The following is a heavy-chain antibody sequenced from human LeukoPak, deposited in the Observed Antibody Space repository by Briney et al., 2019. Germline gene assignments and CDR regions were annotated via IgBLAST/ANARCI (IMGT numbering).Heavy chain of an antibody. CDR3: AELGITMIGGV. J-gene: IGHJ6*04. D-gene: IGHD3-10*02. Sequence: GGSLRLSCAASGVTFSSYSMNWVRQAPGKGLEWVSSISTSSTYIYYADSVKGRFTISRDNAKNSLYLQMNSLRAEDTAVYYCAELGITMIGGVWGKGTTVTISS. CDR1: GVTFSSYS. V-gene: IGHV3-21*01. CDR2: ISTSSTYI.